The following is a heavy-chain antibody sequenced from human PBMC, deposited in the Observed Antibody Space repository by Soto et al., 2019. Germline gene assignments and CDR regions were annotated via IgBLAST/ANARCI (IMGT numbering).Heavy chain of an antibody. CDR2: ITVGTGNT. J-gene: IGHJ4*02. V-gene: IGHV1-58*01. D-gene: IGHD3-22*01. Sequence: SVKVSCKASGFIFTSSSVQWVRQARGQRLEWIGWITVGTGNTNYAQKFQERVSITRDMSTSTAYMELSNLRSDDTAVYYCAAGDSSGYYGGWGRGTQVTFSS. CDR1: GFIFTSSS. CDR3: AAGDSSGYYGG.